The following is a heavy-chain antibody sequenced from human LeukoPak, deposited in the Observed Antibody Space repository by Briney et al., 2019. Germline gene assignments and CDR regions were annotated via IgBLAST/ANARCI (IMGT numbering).Heavy chain of an antibody. V-gene: IGHV1-2*02. J-gene: IGHJ4*02. D-gene: IGHD6-6*01. Sequence: GASVKVSCKASGYTFTGYYMHWVRQAPGQGLEWMGWINPNSGGTNYAQKFQGRVTMTRDTSISTAYMELSRLRSDDTAVYYCARDGGEGIAEYSSSYWGQGTLVTVSS. CDR2: INPNSGGT. CDR3: ARDGGEGIAEYSSSY. CDR1: GYTFTGYY.